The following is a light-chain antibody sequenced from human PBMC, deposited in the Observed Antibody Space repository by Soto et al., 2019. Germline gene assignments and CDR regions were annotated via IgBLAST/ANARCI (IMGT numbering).Light chain of an antibody. V-gene: IGLV2-14*01. CDR2: EVS. Sequence: QSVLTQPASVSGSPGQSITISCTGTSSDVGGYNYVSWYQQLPGKAPKLMIYEVSNRPSGVSNRFSGSKSGNTASLTISGLQAEDDADYYCSSYTSSSTWVFGGGTKLTVL. J-gene: IGLJ3*02. CDR3: SSYTSSSTWV. CDR1: SSDVGGYNY.